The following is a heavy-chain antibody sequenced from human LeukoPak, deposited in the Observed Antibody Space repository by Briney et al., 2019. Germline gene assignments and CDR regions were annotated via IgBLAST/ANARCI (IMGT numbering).Heavy chain of an antibody. CDR2: ISGSGGST. CDR1: GFTFSSYG. V-gene: IGHV3-23*01. J-gene: IGHJ4*02. D-gene: IGHD5-12*01. CDR3: AKDFWSGYDLYYFDY. Sequence: GGSLRLSCAASGFTFSSYGMSWVRQAPGKGLEWVSAISGSGGSTYYADSAKGRFTISRDNSKNTLYPQMNSLRAEDTAVYYCAKDFWSGYDLYYFDYWGQGTLVTVSS.